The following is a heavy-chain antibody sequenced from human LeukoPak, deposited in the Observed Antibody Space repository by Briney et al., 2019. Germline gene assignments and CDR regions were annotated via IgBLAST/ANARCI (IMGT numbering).Heavy chain of an antibody. CDR2: ISPENGDT. Sequence: ASVKVSCKASGGTFSSYAISWVRRAPGQGLEWMGWISPENGDTNYAQTFQDRVTMTTDTSTNTAYMELRSLTSDDTAVYFCARVFGYYYFYMDVWGEGTTVIISS. CDR1: GGTFSSYA. J-gene: IGHJ6*03. D-gene: IGHD3/OR15-3a*01. V-gene: IGHV1-18*01. CDR3: ARVFGYYYFYMDV.